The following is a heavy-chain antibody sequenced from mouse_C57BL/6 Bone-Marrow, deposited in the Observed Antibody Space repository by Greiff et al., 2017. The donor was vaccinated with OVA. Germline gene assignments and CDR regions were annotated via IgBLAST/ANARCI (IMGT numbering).Heavy chain of an antibody. J-gene: IGHJ3*01. CDR1: GFSLTSYG. V-gene: IGHV2-5*01. Sequence: VKLMESGPGLVQPSQSLSITCTVSGFSLTSYGVHWVRQSPGKGLEWLGVIWRGGSTDYNAAFMSRLSITKDNSKSQVFFKMNSLQADDTAIYFCALYLAWFAYWGQGTLVTVSA. D-gene: IGHD2-3*01. CDR3: ALYLAWFAY. CDR2: IWRGGST.